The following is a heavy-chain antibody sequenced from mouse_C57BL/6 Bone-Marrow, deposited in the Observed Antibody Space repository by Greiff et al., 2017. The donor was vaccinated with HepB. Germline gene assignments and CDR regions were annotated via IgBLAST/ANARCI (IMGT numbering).Heavy chain of an antibody. CDR3: ARRVTTVVAPRWYYFDY. CDR1: GYSITSGYY. D-gene: IGHD1-1*01. Sequence: EVKVEESGPGLVKPSQSLSLTCSVTGYSITSGYYWNWIRQFPGNKLEWMGYISYDGSNNYNPSLKNRISITRDTSKNQFFLKLNSVTTEDTATSYGARRVTTVVAPRWYYFDYWGQGTTLTVSS. V-gene: IGHV3-6*01. J-gene: IGHJ2*01. CDR2: ISYDGSN.